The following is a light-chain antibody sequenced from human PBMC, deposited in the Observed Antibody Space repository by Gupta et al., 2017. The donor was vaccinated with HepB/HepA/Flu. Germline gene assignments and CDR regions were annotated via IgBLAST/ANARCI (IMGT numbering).Light chain of an antibody. J-gene: IGLJ3*02. CDR3: AAWDTSRNGWV. V-gene: IGLV1-44*01. CDR2: RNN. CDR1: SSNIGSNT. Sequence: SVVTPPPSASGTPGPRVTISCSGSSSNIGSNTVTWYQPLPGTAPRFLMYRNNQRPSGVPDRFSGSKSATSASVATSGLQAEDEADYYCAAWDTSRNGWVFGGGTKLTVL.